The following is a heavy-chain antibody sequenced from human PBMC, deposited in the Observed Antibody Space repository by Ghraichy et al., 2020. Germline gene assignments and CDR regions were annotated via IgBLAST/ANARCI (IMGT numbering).Heavy chain of an antibody. CDR3: ARDPWIREWLD. Sequence: GESLNISCAASGFTFSRYWMSWVRQAPGKGLELVANIKEDGSEKYYVDSVKGRFTISRDNAQSSLYLQMNRLRAEDTALYYCARDPWIREWLDWGQGTLVTVSS. D-gene: IGHD6-19*01. J-gene: IGHJ4*02. CDR2: IKEDGSEK. CDR1: GFTFSRYW. V-gene: IGHV3-7*03.